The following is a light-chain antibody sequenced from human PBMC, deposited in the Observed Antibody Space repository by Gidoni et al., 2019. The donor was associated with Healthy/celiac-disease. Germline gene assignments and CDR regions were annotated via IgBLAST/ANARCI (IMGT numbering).Light chain of an antibody. Sequence: EIVMTQPPATLSVSPGDRATLSCRASQSVSSNLAWYQQKPGQAPRLLIYGASTRATGLPARFSGSGSGTEFTLTISSLQSEDCAVYYCQQYNNWPPTFGQGTKLEIK. CDR3: QQYNNWPPT. CDR2: GAS. CDR1: QSVSSN. V-gene: IGKV3-15*01. J-gene: IGKJ2*01.